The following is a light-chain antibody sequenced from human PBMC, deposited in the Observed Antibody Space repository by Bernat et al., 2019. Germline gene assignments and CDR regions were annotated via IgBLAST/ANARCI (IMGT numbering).Light chain of an antibody. J-gene: IGKJ4*01. Sequence: EIVLTQSPGTLSLSPGERATLSCRASRSVSDNYLAWYQQKPGQAPRLLIYGASSRATGIPDRFSGSGSGTDFTLTISRLEPEDFAVYYCQQYGSSPRLTFGGVTKVEIK. CDR2: GAS. CDR1: RSVSDNY. V-gene: IGKV3-20*01. CDR3: QQYGSSPRLT.